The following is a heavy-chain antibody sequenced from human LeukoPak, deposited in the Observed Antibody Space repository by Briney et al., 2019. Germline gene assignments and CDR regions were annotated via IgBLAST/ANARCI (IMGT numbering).Heavy chain of an antibody. J-gene: IGHJ4*02. D-gene: IGHD2-15*01. CDR1: GFTITTYS. V-gene: IGHV3-48*02. CDR2: ISSGSGTI. CDR3: ARGHCSGASCYSRNFDY. Sequence: GGTLRLSCAASGFTITTYSMNWVRQDPGKGLEGVSYISSGSGTIYYVDSVKGRFTISRDNAKNSLYLEMNSLRDEDTAVYYCARGHCSGASCYSRNFDYWGQGTLVTVSS.